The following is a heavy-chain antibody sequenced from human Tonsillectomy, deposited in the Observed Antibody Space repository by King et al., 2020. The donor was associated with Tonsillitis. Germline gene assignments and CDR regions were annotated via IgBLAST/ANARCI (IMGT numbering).Heavy chain of an antibody. CDR1: GYTFTSYY. CDR3: ARDSSPGSYYDSSGYLDY. D-gene: IGHD3-22*01. CDR2: INPSGGRT. Sequence: VQLVQSGAEVKKPGASVKVSCKASGYTFTSYYIHCVRQAPGQGLEGMGIINPSGGRTSDAQKFQGSVTMTRETSTGTVYMELSSLRSEDTAVYYCARDSSPGSYYDSSGYLDYWGQGTLVTVSS. J-gene: IGHJ4*02. V-gene: IGHV1-46*03.